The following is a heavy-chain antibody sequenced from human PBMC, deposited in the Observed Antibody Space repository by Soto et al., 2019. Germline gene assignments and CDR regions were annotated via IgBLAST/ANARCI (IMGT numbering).Heavy chain of an antibody. Sequence: QVQLVQSGAEVKKPGSSVKVSCKASGGTFSSYTISRVRQAPGQGLEWMGRIIPILGIANYAQKFQGRVTITADKSTSTAYMELSSLRSEDTAVYYCARVHCSGGSCYGNYYYGMDVWGQGTTVTVSS. J-gene: IGHJ6*02. CDR3: ARVHCSGGSCYGNYYYGMDV. CDR1: GGTFSSYT. V-gene: IGHV1-69*02. CDR2: IIPILGIA. D-gene: IGHD2-15*01.